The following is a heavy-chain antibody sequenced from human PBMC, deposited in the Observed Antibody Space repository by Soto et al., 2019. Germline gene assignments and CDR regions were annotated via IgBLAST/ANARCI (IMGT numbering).Heavy chain of an antibody. D-gene: IGHD1-26*01. CDR2: IYHSGST. CDR3: AVGSSGFYYIY. Sequence: PSETLRLTWGVSGGTVCSAVYSGTWIRQPPGKGLEWIGYIYHSGSTYYNPSLKSRVTISVDTSKNQFSLKLSSVTAADTAVFYCAVGSSGFYYIYWGQGIQVTVSS. CDR1: GGTVCSAVYS. J-gene: IGHJ4*02. V-gene: IGHV4-30-2*01.